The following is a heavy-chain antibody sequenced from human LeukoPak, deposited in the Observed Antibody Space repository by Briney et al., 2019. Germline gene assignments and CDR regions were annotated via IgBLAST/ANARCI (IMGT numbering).Heavy chain of an antibody. CDR1: GFTFSNYG. J-gene: IGHJ4*02. Sequence: PGGSLRLSCAASGFTFSNYGMHWVRQAPGKGLEWVAFIWYDGSSKYYADSVKGRFTISRDNSKNTLSLQMNSLRAEDTAVFYCAKDRGGTNFDYWGQGTLVTVSS. D-gene: IGHD1-1*01. V-gene: IGHV3-30*02. CDR3: AKDRGGTNFDY. CDR2: IWYDGSSK.